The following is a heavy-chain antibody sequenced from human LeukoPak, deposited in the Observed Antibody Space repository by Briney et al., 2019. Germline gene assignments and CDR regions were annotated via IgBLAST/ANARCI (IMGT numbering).Heavy chain of an antibody. CDR2: IYYSGST. V-gene: IGHV4-39*07. J-gene: IGHJ4*02. Sequence: SETLSLTCTVAGGSISSSSYYWGWIRQPPGKGLEWIGSIYYSGSTYYNPSLKSRVTISVDTSKNQFSLKLRSVTAADTAVYYCASPGRYYGSGSHFDYWGQGTLVTVSS. D-gene: IGHD3-10*01. CDR3: ASPGRYYGSGSHFDY. CDR1: GGSISSSSYY.